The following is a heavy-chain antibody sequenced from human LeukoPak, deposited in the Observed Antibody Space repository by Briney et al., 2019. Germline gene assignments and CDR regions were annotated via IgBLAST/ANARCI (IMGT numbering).Heavy chain of an antibody. CDR2: INHSGST. V-gene: IGHV4-34*01. J-gene: IGHJ4*02. CDR1: GGSSSGYY. Sequence: SETLSLTCAVYGGSSSGYYWSWIRQPPGKGLEWIGEINHSGSTNYNPSLKSRVTISVDTSKNQFSLKLSSVTAADTAVYYCARSSVVPAAIDYWGQGTLVTVSS. CDR3: ARSSVVPAAIDY. D-gene: IGHD2-2*01.